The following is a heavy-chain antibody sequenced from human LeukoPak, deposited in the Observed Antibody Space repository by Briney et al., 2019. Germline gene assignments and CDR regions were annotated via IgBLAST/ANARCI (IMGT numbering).Heavy chain of an antibody. J-gene: IGHJ4*02. CDR2: IYSDNT. V-gene: IGHV3-53*01. CDR1: GFTVSSNS. D-gene: IGHD5-18*01. Sequence: GGSLRLSCTVSGFTVSSNSMSWVRQAPGKGLEWVSFIYSDNTHYSDSVKGRFTISRDNSKNTLYLQMNSLRAEDTAVYYCAKDPYSYGSKSYFDYWGQGTLVTVSS. CDR3: AKDPYSYGSKSYFDY.